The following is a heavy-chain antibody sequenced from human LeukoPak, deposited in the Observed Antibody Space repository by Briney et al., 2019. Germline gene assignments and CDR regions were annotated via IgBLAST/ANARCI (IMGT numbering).Heavy chain of an antibody. V-gene: IGHV4-39*07. Sequence: PSETLSLTCTVSGGSISSSSYYWGWIRQPPGKGLEWIGSIYYSGSTYYNPSLKSRVTISVDTSKNQFSLKLSSVTAADTAVYYCARGRTVRGAHDYWGQGTLVTVSS. CDR1: GGSISSSSYY. CDR2: IYYSGST. CDR3: ARGRTVRGAHDY. J-gene: IGHJ4*02. D-gene: IGHD3-10*01.